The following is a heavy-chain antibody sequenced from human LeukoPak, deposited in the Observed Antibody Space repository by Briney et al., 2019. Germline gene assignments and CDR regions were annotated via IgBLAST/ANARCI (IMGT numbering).Heavy chain of an antibody. V-gene: IGHV4-4*07. D-gene: IGHD2-15*01. CDR2: IYTRGST. Sequence: KPSETLSLTCSVSGGSINNYYWSWIRQPAGKGLEWIGRIYTRGSTNYNPSLQSRVTMSVDTSKSQFSLELSSVTAADTAVYYCARGRYCSADICSGGDAFDIWGQGTMVSVSS. CDR1: GGSINNYY. CDR3: ARGRYCSADICSGGDAFDI. J-gene: IGHJ3*02.